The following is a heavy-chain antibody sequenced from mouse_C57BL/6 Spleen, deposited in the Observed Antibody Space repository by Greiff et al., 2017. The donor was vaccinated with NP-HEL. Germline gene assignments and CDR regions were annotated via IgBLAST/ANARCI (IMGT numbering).Heavy chain of an antibody. J-gene: IGHJ2*01. CDR3: ASQTGTNYFDY. CDR1: GFTFTDYY. D-gene: IGHD4-1*01. V-gene: IGHV7-3*01. CDR2: IRNKANGYTT. Sequence: VQLKESGGGLVQPGGSLSLSCAASGFTFTDYYMSWVRQPPGKALEWLGFIRNKANGYTTEYSASVKGRFTISRDNSQSILYLQMNALRAEDSATYYCASQTGTNYFDYWGQGTTLTVSS.